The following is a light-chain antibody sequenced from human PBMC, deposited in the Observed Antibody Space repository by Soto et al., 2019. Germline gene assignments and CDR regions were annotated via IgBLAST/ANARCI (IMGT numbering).Light chain of an antibody. CDR3: QAWDSSTAYV. Sequence: SSELTQPPSVSVSPGQTASITCSGDKLGYRYASWYQQKPGQSPVLVIYQDRTRPSGIPERFSGSKSGNTATLTISGTQAMDEADYYCQAWDSSTAYVFGTGTKLTVL. CDR2: QDR. V-gene: IGLV3-1*01. J-gene: IGLJ1*01. CDR1: KLGYRY.